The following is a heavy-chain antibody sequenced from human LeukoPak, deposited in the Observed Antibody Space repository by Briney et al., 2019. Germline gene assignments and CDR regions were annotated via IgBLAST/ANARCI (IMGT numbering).Heavy chain of an antibody. D-gene: IGHD2-15*01. V-gene: IGHV4-39*07. CDR2: IYYSGST. J-gene: IGHJ5*02. Sequence: SETLSLTCTVTGGSISSSSYYWGWIRQPPGKGLEWIGSIYYSGSTYYNPSLKSRVTISVDTSKNQFSLKLSSVTAADTAVYYCARGRYCSGGSCYAAEWFDPWGQGTLVTVSS. CDR3: ARGRYCSGGSCYAAEWFDP. CDR1: GGSISSSSYY.